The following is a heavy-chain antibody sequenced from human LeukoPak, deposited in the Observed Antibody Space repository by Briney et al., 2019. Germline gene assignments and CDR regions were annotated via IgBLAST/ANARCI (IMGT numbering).Heavy chain of an antibody. V-gene: IGHV3-23*01. Sequence: GGSLRLSCAASGFTFSSYAMSWVRQAPGKGLEWVSTISGSGGSTYYADSVKGRFTISRDNAKNSLYLQMNSLRAEDTAVYYCARTPERVSDYWGQGTLVTVSS. D-gene: IGHD1-14*01. J-gene: IGHJ4*02. CDR1: GFTFSSYA. CDR2: ISGSGGST. CDR3: ARTPERVSDY.